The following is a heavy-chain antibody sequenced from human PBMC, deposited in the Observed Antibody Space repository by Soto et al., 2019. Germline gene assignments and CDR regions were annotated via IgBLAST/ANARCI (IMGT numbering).Heavy chain of an antibody. D-gene: IGHD5-12*01. CDR2: ISAYNGNT. Sequence: ASVKVSCKASGYTFTSYGISWVRQAPGQGLEWMGWISAYNGNTNYAQELQGRVTMTTDTSTSTAYMELRSLRSDDTAVYYCARDTSYGGYQEGSFDYWGQGALVTVSS. CDR3: ARDTSYGGYQEGSFDY. V-gene: IGHV1-18*01. J-gene: IGHJ4*02. CDR1: GYTFTSYG.